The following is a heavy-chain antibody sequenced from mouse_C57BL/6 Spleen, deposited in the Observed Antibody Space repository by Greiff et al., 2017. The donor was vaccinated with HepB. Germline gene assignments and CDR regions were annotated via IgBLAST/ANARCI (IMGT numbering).Heavy chain of an antibody. CDR1: GYTFTDYE. CDR3: TRSRYYGSKGY. V-gene: IGHV1-15*01. D-gene: IGHD1-1*01. Sequence: QVQLQQSGAELVRPGASVTLSCKASGYTFTDYEMHWVKQTPVHGLEWIGAIDPETGGTAYNQKFKGKAILTADKSSITAYMELRSLTSEDSAVYYCTRSRYYGSKGYWGQGTTLTVAS. CDR2: IDPETGGT. J-gene: IGHJ2*01.